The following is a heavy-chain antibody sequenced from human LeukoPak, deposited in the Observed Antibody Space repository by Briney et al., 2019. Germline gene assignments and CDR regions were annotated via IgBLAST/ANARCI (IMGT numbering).Heavy chain of an antibody. J-gene: IGHJ4*02. D-gene: IGHD6-19*01. V-gene: IGHV3-23*01. Sequence: GGSLRLSCAASGFTFSSYAMSWVRQAPGKGLEWVSAISGSGGVTYYADAVKGRFTISRDTSKKTLYLQMNSLRADDTAVYYCASETSGWYSDYWGQGALVTVSS. CDR3: ASETSGWYSDY. CDR2: ISGSGGVT. CDR1: GFTFSSYA.